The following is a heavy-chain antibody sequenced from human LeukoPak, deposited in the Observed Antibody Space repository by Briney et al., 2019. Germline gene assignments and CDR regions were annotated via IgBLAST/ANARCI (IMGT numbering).Heavy chain of an antibody. CDR3: AREPTGPPSRIDY. V-gene: IGHV3-30-3*01. CDR2: ISYDGSNK. CDR1: GFTFSSYA. J-gene: IGHJ4*02. Sequence: GGSLRLSCAASGFTFSSYAMHWVRQAPGKGLEWVAVISYDGSNKYYADSVKGRFTISRDNSKNTLYLQMNSLRAEDTAVYYCAREPTGPPSRIDYWGQGTLVTVSS.